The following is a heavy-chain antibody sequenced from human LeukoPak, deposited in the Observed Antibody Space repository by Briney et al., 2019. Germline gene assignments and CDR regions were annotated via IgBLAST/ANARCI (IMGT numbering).Heavy chain of an antibody. CDR2: IRYDGADK. D-gene: IGHD3-10*01. CDR1: GITFSSYG. Sequence: GGSLRLSCEASGITFSSYGIHWVRQAPGKGLEWVTFIRYDGADKYYADSVKGRFSIARDNSKNTVFLQMNSLRPEDTAIYYYVGALRVRHYNPHFDYWGQGTLVTVSS. V-gene: IGHV3-30*02. J-gene: IGHJ4*02. CDR3: VGALRVRHYNPHFDY.